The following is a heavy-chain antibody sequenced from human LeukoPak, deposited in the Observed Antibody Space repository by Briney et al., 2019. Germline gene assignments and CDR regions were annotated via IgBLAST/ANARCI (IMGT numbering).Heavy chain of an antibody. CDR1: GGSISSAPYY. CDR3: AREGYYYDSSGPIDY. D-gene: IGHD3-22*01. V-gene: IGHV4-31*03. Sequence: LSLTCPVSGGSISSAPYYWSWIRQRPGKGLEWMGYISHSGNTYYNPSLKSRLNISADTSRNQFSLKLRSVTAADTALYFCAREGYYYDSSGPIDYWGQGTRVTVSS. CDR2: ISHSGNT. J-gene: IGHJ4*02.